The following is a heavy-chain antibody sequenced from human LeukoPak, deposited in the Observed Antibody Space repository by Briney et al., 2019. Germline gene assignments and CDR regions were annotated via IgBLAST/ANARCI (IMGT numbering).Heavy chain of an antibody. Sequence: GGSLRLSCAASGFTVSSNYMRWLRQAPGKGLECVSVIYSGGSTYYADSVKCRFTISRDNSKNTLYLQMNSLRAEDTAVYYCARDGMYYSNYRIYYYYMDVWGKGTTVTVSS. J-gene: IGHJ6*03. CDR3: ARDGMYYSNYRIYYYYMDV. CDR2: IYSGGST. CDR1: GFTVSSNY. V-gene: IGHV3-66*01. D-gene: IGHD4-11*01.